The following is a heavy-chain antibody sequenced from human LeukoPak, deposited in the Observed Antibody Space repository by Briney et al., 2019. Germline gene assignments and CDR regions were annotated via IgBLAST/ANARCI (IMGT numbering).Heavy chain of an antibody. J-gene: IGHJ4*02. CDR1: GFTFSSYG. D-gene: IGHD3-10*01. CDR3: ARDGPSFGELLFYFDY. Sequence: PGRSLRLSCAASGFTFSSYGMHWVRQAPGKGLEWVAVISYDGSNKYYADSVKGRFTISRDNSKNTLYLQMNSLRAEDTAVYYCARDGPSFGELLFYFDYWGQGTLVTVSS. CDR2: ISYDGSNK. V-gene: IGHV3-30*03.